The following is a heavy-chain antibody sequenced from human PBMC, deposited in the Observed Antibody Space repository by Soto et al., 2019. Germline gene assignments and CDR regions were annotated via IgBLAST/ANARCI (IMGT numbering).Heavy chain of an antibody. J-gene: IGHJ4*02. Sequence: SETLSLTCAVSGGSISSGGYSWSWIRQPPGKGLGWIGYIYYSGSTNYNPSLKSRVTISVDTSKNQFSLKLSSVTAADTAVYYCARSDGRYWGQGTLVTVSS. CDR2: IYYSGST. CDR3: ARSDGRY. CDR1: GGSISSGGYS. V-gene: IGHV4-61*08.